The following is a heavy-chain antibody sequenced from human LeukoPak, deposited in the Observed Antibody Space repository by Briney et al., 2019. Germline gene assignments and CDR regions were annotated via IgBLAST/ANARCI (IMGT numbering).Heavy chain of an antibody. D-gene: IGHD7-27*01. CDR2: IYYSGST. V-gene: IGHV4-39*01. CDR3: ARQGSYWGLNY. Sequence: GSLRLSCAASGFTVSNDYMAWVRQPPGKGLEWIGSIYYSGSTYYNPSLKSRVTISVDTSKNQFSLKLSSVTAADTAVYYCARQGSYWGLNYWGQGTLVTVSS. J-gene: IGHJ4*02. CDR1: GFTVSNDY.